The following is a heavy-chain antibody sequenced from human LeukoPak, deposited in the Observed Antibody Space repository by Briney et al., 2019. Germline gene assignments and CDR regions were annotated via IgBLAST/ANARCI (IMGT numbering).Heavy chain of an antibody. Sequence: GGFLRRSCSASGFTFSTYVMHWVRQAPGKGLEFVAATNDNGDRTFYPISVKGRFIISRDNSKNTLYLQMGSLRPEDTAVYFCASIDATPIWGQGTLVTVSS. CDR3: ASIDATPI. CDR2: TNDNGDRT. D-gene: IGHD1-26*01. CDR1: GFTFSTYV. V-gene: IGHV3-64*01. J-gene: IGHJ4*02.